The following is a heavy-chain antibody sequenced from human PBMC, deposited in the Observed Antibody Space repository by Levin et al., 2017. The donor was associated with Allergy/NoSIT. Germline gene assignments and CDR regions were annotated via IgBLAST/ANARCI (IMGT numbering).Heavy chain of an antibody. CDR1: GFTFDDYG. D-gene: IGHD6-13*01. V-gene: IGHV3-20*01. CDR3: ARGNSSSWEDAFDI. CDR2: INWNGAST. J-gene: IGHJ3*02. Sequence: ASVKVSCAASGFTFDDYGVIWVRQAPGKGLEWVSGINWNGASTGYADSVKGRFTISRDNAKNSLYLQMNSLRAEDTALYHCARGNSSSWEDAFDIWGQGTMVTVSS.